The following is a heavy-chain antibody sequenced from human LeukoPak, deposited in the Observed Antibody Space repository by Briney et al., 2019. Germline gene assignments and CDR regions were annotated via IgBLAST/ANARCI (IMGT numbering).Heavy chain of an antibody. Sequence: ASVKVSCKASGYTFTSYDINWVRQATGQGLEWMGWMNPNSGNTGYAQKFQGRVTMTRNTSISTAYMELSSLRSEDTAVHYCARAPPLLWFGESYYYGMDVWGQGTTVTVSS. CDR2: MNPNSGNT. J-gene: IGHJ6*02. CDR1: GYTFTSYD. CDR3: ARAPPLLWFGESYYYGMDV. V-gene: IGHV1-8*01. D-gene: IGHD3-10*01.